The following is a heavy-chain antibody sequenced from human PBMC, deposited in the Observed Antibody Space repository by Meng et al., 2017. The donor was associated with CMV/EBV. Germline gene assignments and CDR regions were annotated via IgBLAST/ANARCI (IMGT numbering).Heavy chain of an antibody. Sequence: SVKVSCKASGVTFNSYTISWVRQAPGQGLEWMGRIIPTLGIANYAQKLQGRVTITADKSTSTAYMELSSLRSEDTAVYYCAHTTFGVSKDFDIWGQGTMVTVSS. CDR3: AHTTFGVSKDFDI. CDR1: GVTFNSYT. V-gene: IGHV1-69*02. CDR2: IIPTLGIA. D-gene: IGHD3-3*01. J-gene: IGHJ3*02.